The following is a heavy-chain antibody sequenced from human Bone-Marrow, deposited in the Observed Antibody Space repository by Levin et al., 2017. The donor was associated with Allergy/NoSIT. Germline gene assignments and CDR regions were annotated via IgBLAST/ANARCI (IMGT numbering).Heavy chain of an antibody. CDR1: GGSFSGYY. V-gene: IGHV4-34*01. J-gene: IGHJ4*02. CDR3: ARYFDWLPFDY. Sequence: GSLRLSCAVYGGSFSGYYWSWIRQPPGKGLEWIGEINHSGSTNYNPSLKSRVTISVDTSKNQFSLKLSSVTAADTAVYYCARYFDWLPFDYWGQGTLVTVSS. D-gene: IGHD3-9*01. CDR2: INHSGST.